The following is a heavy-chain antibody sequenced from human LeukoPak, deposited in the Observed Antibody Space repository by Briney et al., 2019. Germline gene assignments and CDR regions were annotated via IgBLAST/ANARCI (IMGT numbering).Heavy chain of an antibody. V-gene: IGHV1-69*06. J-gene: IGHJ4*02. CDR1: GGTFSSYA. CDR3: AREDCYDSGSNDY. CDR2: IIPIFGTA. D-gene: IGHD3-22*01. Sequence: SVKVSCKASGGTFSSYAISWVRQAPGQGLEWMGGIIPIFGTANYAQKFQGRVTITADKSTSTAYMELSSLRSEDTAVYYCAREDCYDSGSNDYWGQGTLVTVSS.